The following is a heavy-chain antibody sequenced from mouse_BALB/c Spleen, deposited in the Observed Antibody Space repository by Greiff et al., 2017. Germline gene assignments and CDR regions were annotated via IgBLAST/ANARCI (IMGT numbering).Heavy chain of an antibody. CDR1: GFNIKDTY. J-gene: IGHJ4*01. V-gene: IGHV14-3*02. CDR2: IDPANGNT. CDR3: GGDYAMDY. Sequence: VQLKESGAELVKPGASVKLSCTASGFNIKDTYMHWVKQRPEQGLEWIGRIDPANGNTKYDPKFQGKATITADTSSNTAYLQLSSLTSEDTAVYYCGGDYAMDYWGQGTSVTVSS.